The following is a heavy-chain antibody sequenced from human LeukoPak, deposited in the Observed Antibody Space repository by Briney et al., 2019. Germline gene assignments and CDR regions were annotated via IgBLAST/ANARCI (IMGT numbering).Heavy chain of an antibody. J-gene: IGHJ5*02. CDR2: IYYSGIT. D-gene: IGHD3-3*01. Sequence: ASETLSLTCTVSGGSISSSSYYWGWIRQPPGKGLEWIGSIYYSGITYYNPSLKSRVTISVDTSKNQFSLKLSSVTAADTAVYYCARHSGQDTPSYDFWSGYLLNWFDPWGQGTLVTVSS. CDR3: ARHSGQDTPSYDFWSGYLLNWFDP. V-gene: IGHV4-39*01. CDR1: GGSISSSSYY.